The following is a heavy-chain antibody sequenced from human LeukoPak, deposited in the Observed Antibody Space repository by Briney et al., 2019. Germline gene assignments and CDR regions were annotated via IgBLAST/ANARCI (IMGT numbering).Heavy chain of an antibody. D-gene: IGHD3-22*01. CDR2: IYHSGST. Sequence: SQTLSLTCAVSGGSISSGGYSWSWIRQPPGKGLEWIGYIYHSGSTYYNPSLKSRVTISVDTSKNQFSLKLSSVTAADTAVYYCARLRRITMIVVVIDRMYYFDYWGQGTLVTVSS. CDR1: GGSISSGGYS. CDR3: ARLRRITMIVVVIDRMYYFDY. V-gene: IGHV4-30-2*03. J-gene: IGHJ4*02.